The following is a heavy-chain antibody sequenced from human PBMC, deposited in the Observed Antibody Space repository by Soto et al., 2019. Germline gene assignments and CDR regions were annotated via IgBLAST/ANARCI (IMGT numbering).Heavy chain of an antibody. V-gene: IGHV1-18*01. D-gene: IGHD3-22*01. Sequence: QVQLVQSGAEVKKPGASVKVSCKASGYTFTSYGISWVRQAPGQGLEWMGCISTYNGNTNYAQKLQGRVTMTTDISTSTAYMELRSLRSDDTAVFYCAREGPPNGYYDSGGYYPLDYWGQGTLVTVSS. CDR2: ISTYNGNT. CDR1: GYTFTSYG. J-gene: IGHJ4*02. CDR3: AREGPPNGYYDSGGYYPLDY.